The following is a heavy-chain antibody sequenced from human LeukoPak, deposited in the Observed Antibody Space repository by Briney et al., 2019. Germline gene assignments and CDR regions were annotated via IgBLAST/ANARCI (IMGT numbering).Heavy chain of an antibody. J-gene: IGHJ6*03. CDR2: ISSSGSTI. Sequence: GGSLRLSCAASGFTFSSYSMNWIRQAPGKGLEWVSYISSSGSTIYYADSVKGRFTISRDNAKNSLYLQMNSLRAEDTAVYYCARVGIHTSSSWGSYYYYMDVWGKGTTVTVSS. CDR3: ARVGIHTSSSWGSYYYYMDV. V-gene: IGHV3-48*04. D-gene: IGHD6-13*01. CDR1: GFTFSSYS.